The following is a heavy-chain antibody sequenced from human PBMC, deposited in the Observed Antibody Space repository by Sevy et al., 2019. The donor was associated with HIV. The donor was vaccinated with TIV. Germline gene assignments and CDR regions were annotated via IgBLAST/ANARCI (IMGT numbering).Heavy chain of an antibody. Sequence: GGSLRLSCAASGFTFSDYYMSWIRQAPGKGLEWVSYISSSGSTIYYADSVKGRFTISRDNAKNSLYLQMNSLRAEYTAVYYCAGEGDYYGSGNGWFDPWGQGTLVTVSS. CDR3: AGEGDYYGSGNGWFDP. D-gene: IGHD3-10*01. V-gene: IGHV3-11*01. CDR1: GFTFSDYY. CDR2: ISSSGSTI. J-gene: IGHJ5*02.